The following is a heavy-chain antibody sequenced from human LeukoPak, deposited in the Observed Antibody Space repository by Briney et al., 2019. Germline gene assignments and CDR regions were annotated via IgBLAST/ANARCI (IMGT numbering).Heavy chain of an antibody. V-gene: IGHV4-39*07. CDR1: GGSISSSSYY. CDR2: IYYSGST. J-gene: IGHJ4*02. Sequence: SETLSLTCTVSGGSISSSSYYWGWIRQPPGKGLEWIGSIYYSGSTYYNPSLKSRVTISVDTSKNQFSLKLSSVTAADTAVYHCARVTETMDLSFDFWGQGTLVTVSS. CDR3: ARVTETMDLSFDF. D-gene: IGHD4-11*01.